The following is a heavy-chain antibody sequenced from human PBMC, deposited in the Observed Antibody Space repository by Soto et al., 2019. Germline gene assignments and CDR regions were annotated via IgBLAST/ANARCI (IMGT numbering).Heavy chain of an antibody. CDR2: ISSSSSYI. CDR1: GFTFSSYS. CDR3: ASPIFGVANHAFDI. J-gene: IGHJ3*02. V-gene: IGHV3-21*01. Sequence: GGSLRLSCAASGFTFSSYSMNWVRQAPGKGLEWVSSISSSSSYIYYADPVKGRLTISRDNAKNSLYLQMNSLRAEDTAVYYCASPIFGVANHAFDICGQGTMVTVS. D-gene: IGHD3-3*01.